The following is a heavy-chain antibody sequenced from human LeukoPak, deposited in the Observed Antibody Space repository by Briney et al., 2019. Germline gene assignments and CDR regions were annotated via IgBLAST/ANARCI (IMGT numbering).Heavy chain of an antibody. J-gene: IGHJ4*02. CDR3: ARAAGSSRPYYFDY. Sequence: SETLSLTCTVSGGSISSYYWSWIRQPPGKGLEWIGYIYYSGSTNYNPSLKSRVTISVDTSKSQFSLKLSSVTAADTAVYYCARAAGSSRPYYFDYWGQGTLVTVSS. CDR1: GGSISSYY. D-gene: IGHD2-2*01. V-gene: IGHV4-59*01. CDR2: IYYSGST.